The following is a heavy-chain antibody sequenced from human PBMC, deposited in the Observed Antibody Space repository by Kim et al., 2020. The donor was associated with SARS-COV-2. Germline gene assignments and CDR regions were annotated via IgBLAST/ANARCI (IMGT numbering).Heavy chain of an antibody. CDR1: GFTFSSYS. V-gene: IGHV3-21*01. Sequence: GGSLRLSCAASGFTFSSYSMNWVRQAPGKGLEWVSSISSSSSYIYYADSVKGRFTISRDNAKNSLYLQMNSLRAEDTAVYYCARDFPLTGDGGGYWGQGTLVTVSS. CDR2: ISSSSSYI. D-gene: IGHD7-27*01. J-gene: IGHJ4*02. CDR3: ARDFPLTGDGGGY.